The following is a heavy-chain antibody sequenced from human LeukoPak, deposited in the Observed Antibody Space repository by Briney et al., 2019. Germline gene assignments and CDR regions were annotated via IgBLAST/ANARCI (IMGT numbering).Heavy chain of an antibody. D-gene: IGHD2-21*01. CDR3: AKGGVISETFDC. V-gene: IGHV3-23*01. CDR2: VSTGGSTT. Sequence: GGSLSLSCVASGFQFSRYAIHWVRQAPGKGLEWVSLVSTGGSTTYYADSVRGRFNVSRDNAKDTVFLQLNSLRAEDTAIYYCAKGGVISETFDCWGQGVLVTVSS. CDR1: GFQFSRYA. J-gene: IGHJ4*02.